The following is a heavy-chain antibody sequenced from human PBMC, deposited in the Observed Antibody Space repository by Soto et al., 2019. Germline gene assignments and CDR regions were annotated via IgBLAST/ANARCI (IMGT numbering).Heavy chain of an antibody. CDR1: GFTFSSYG. J-gene: IGHJ4*02. CDR2: ISYDGSNK. V-gene: IGHV3-30*18. D-gene: IGHD1-26*01. Sequence: QVQLVESGGGVVQPGRSLRLSCAASGFTFSSYGMHWVRQAPGKGLEWGAVISYDGSNKYYSDSVKGRFTISRDNSKNTLYQQMNSLSAEDTAVYYCAKVSVGAPDDFAYWGQGTLVTVSS. CDR3: AKVSVGAPDDFAY.